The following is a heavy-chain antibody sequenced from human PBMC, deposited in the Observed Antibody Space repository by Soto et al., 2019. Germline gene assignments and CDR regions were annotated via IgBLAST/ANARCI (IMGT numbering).Heavy chain of an antibody. CDR3: AREAWERKFDF. CDR1: GDSITTDGYS. CDR2: IYHTGTA. D-gene: IGHD1-26*01. Sequence: SETLSLTCNVSGDSITTDGYSWSWIRQPPGKGLEWIGYIYHTGTAYYNPSLKSRVTLSVDRSKNQFSLSLSSMTAADTAVYYCAREAWERKFDFWGQGTLVTVSS. J-gene: IGHJ4*02. V-gene: IGHV4-30-2*01.